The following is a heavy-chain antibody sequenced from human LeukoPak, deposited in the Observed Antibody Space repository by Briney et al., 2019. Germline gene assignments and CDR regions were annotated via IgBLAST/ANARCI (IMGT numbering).Heavy chain of an antibody. D-gene: IGHD2-2*01. CDR2: ISWNSGSI. J-gene: IGHJ6*03. CDR3: ANLGSAGCRRITSCSAYMDV. Sequence: GRSLRLSCAASGFTFDDYAMHWVRQAPGKGLEWVSGISWNSGSIGYADSVKGRYTISRDNAKNSLYLQMNSLRDEDTALYYCANLGSAGCRRITSCSAYMDVWGKGTTVTVSS. V-gene: IGHV3-9*01. CDR1: GFTFDDYA.